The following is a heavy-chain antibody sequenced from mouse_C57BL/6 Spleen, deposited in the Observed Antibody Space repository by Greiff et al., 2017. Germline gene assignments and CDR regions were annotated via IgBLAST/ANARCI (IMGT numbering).Heavy chain of an antibody. J-gene: IGHJ4*01. D-gene: IGHD2-4*01. CDR3: TTWRLRRGEDY. CDR2: IDPENGDT. V-gene: IGHV14-4*01. CDR1: GFNIKDDY. Sequence: DVQLQQSGAELVRPGASVKLSCTASGFNIKDDYMHWVKQRPEQGLEWIGWIDPENGDTEYASKFQGKATITADPSSNTAYLQLSSLTSEDTAVYYCTTWRLRRGEDYWGQGTSVTVSS.